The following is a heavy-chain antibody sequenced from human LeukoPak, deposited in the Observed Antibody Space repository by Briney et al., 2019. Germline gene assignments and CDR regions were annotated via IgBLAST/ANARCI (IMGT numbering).Heavy chain of an antibody. Sequence: GGSLRLSCAASGFTVSSNYMSWVRQAPGKGLEWVSVIYSGGSTYYADSTQGRFTISRDNSKNTLYLQMNSLRAEDTAVYYCAREGPGDNWFDPWGQGTLVTVSS. CDR1: GFTVSSNY. D-gene: IGHD1-26*01. J-gene: IGHJ5*02. CDR3: AREGPGDNWFDP. V-gene: IGHV3-66*01. CDR2: IYSGGST.